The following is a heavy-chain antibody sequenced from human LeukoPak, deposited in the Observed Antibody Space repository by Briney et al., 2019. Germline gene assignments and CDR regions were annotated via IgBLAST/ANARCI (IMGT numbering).Heavy chain of an antibody. CDR1: GFIFSDYV. J-gene: IGHJ4*02. Sequence: GGSLRLSRAASGFIFSDYVMNWLRQAPGKGLVWVSRINSDGSSTSYADSVRGRFSISRDNAKNTLYLQMNSLRAEDTAVYYCARGLSGYASSLGYWGQGTLVTVSA. D-gene: IGHD6-6*01. CDR2: INSDGSST. CDR3: ARGLSGYASSLGY. V-gene: IGHV3-74*01.